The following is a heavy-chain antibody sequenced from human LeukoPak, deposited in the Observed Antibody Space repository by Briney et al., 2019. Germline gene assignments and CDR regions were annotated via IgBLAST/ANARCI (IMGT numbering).Heavy chain of an antibody. J-gene: IGHJ5*02. CDR1: GGTFSSYA. V-gene: IGHV1-18*01. CDR2: ISAYNGNT. D-gene: IGHD3-10*01. CDR3: ARDLELPSWFGRKIESTFDP. Sequence: GASVKVSCKASGGTFSSYAISWVRQAPGQGLEWMGWISAYNGNTNYAQKLQGRVTMTTDTSTSTAYMELRSLRSDDTAVYYCARDLELPSWFGRKIESTFDPWGQGTLVTVSS.